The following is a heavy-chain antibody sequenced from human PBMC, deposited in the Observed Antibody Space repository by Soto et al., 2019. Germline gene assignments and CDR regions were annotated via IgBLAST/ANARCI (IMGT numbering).Heavy chain of an antibody. J-gene: IGHJ4*02. Sequence: VGSLRLSCAASGFTFSSYEMNWVRQAPGKGLEWVSYISSSGSTIYYADSVKGRFTISRDNAKNSLYLQMNSLRAEDTAVYYCASLFVDTADYWGREPWSPSPQ. D-gene: IGHD5-18*01. CDR2: ISSSGSTI. CDR1: GFTFSSYE. CDR3: ASLFVDTADY. V-gene: IGHV3-48*03.